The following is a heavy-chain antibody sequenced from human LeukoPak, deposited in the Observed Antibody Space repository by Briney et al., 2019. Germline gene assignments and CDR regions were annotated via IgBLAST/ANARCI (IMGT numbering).Heavy chain of an antibody. CDR1: GFTFRGYA. CDR3: AKGRSGDYDMDV. D-gene: IGHD4-17*01. J-gene: IGHJ6*02. CDR2: IRGSGDST. Sequence: GGSLRLSCSASGFTFRGYAMSWVRQAPGKGLDGVSAIRGSGDSTYYADSMKGRFTISRDNSKNTLYLQMNSLRAEDTAVYYCAKGRSGDYDMDVWGQGTTVTVSS. V-gene: IGHV3-23*01.